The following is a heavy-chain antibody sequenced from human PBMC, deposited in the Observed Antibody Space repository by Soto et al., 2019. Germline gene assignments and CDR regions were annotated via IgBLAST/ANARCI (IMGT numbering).Heavy chain of an antibody. CDR1: GYTFTSYG. Sequence: ASVKVFCKASGYTFTSYGISWVRQAPGQGLEWMGWISAYNGNTNYAQKLQGRVTMTTDTSTSTAYMELRSLRSDDTAVYYCARVTSPTLRYYYYYMDVWGKGTTVTVSS. CDR3: ARVTSPTLRYYYYYMDV. V-gene: IGHV1-18*01. J-gene: IGHJ6*03. CDR2: ISAYNGNT.